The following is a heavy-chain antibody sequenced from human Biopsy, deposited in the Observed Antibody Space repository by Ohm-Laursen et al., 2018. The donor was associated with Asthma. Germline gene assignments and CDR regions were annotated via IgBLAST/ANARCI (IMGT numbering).Heavy chain of an antibody. J-gene: IGHJ5*02. CDR1: GYTFIGYH. CDR3: ARGQKSPGDWWFDP. D-gene: IGHD3/OR15-3a*01. CDR2: INPNSGGT. V-gene: IGHV1-2*06. Sequence: ATVKISCKTSGYTFIGYHIHWVRQAPGQGLEWMGRINPNSGGTNYAQKFQGRVTMTSDTSISTAYMELSRLRSDDTALYYCARGQKSPGDWWFDPWGQGTLVTVSS.